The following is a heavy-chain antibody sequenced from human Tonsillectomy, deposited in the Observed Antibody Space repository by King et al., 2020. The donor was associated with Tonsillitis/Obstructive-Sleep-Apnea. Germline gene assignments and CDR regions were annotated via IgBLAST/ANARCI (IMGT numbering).Heavy chain of an antibody. CDR2: ISAYNGNT. CDR3: ARDHLSRLGVVGAPNYYYYMDV. D-gene: IGHD2-21*01. Sequence: QLVQSGAEVKKPGASVKVSCKASGYSFTSHGFSWVRQALGQGLEWMGWISAYNGNTNYAQKFQGRVTMTTDTSTSTAYMELRTLRSDDTAVYYCARDHLSRLGVVGAPNYYYYMDVWGKGTTVTVSS. V-gene: IGHV1-18*01. CDR1: GYSFTSHG. J-gene: IGHJ6*03.